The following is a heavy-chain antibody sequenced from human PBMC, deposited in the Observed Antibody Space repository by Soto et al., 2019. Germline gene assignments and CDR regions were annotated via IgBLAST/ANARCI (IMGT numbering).Heavy chain of an antibody. CDR2: IYYSGST. D-gene: IGHD3-10*01. V-gene: IGHV4-59*01. CDR1: GGSISSYY. CDR3: ARGRGSGSSFYYYGMDV. J-gene: IGHJ6*02. Sequence: PSETLSLTCTVSGGSISSYYWSWIRQPPGKGLEWIGYIYYSGSTNYYPSLKSRVTISVDTSKNQFSLKLSSVTAADTAVYYCARGRGSGSSFYYYGMDVWGQGTTVTVSS.